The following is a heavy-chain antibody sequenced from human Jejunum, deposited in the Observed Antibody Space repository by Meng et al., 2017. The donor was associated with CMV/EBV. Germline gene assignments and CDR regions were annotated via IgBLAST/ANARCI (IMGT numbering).Heavy chain of an antibody. D-gene: IGHD3-22*01. CDR2: ISSSGNT. Sequence: YYGSWIRQSPGKGLEWFGYISSSGNTYYNPSLESRSRVTISRDTSKNQFSLKLNSVTAADTAVYYCARGREYYSDTTGYYSNWVDPWGQGTLVTVSS. CDR1: YY. CDR3: ARGREYYSDTTGYYSNWVDP. J-gene: IGHJ5*02. V-gene: IGHV4-30-4*01.